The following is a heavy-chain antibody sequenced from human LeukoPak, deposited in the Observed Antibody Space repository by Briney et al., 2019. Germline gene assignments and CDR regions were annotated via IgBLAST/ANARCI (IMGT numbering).Heavy chain of an antibody. CDR2: ISAYNGNT. Sequence: APVKVSCKASGYTFTSYGISWVRQAPGQGLEWMGWISAYNGNTNYAQKLQGRVTMTTDTSTSTAYMELRSLRSDDTAVYYCAREKYCSSTSCYHFDYWGQGTLVTVSS. V-gene: IGHV1-18*01. J-gene: IGHJ4*02. CDR3: AREKYCSSTSCYHFDY. D-gene: IGHD2-2*01. CDR1: GYTFTSYG.